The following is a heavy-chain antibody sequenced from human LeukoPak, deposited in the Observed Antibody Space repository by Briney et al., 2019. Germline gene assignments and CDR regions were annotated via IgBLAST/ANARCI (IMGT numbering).Heavy chain of an antibody. CDR2: IYTSGST. CDR3: ARGRGDIVVVPAPEYYYYMDV. D-gene: IGHD2-2*01. J-gene: IGHJ6*03. V-gene: IGHV4-4*07. Sequence: SETLSLTCTVSGGSISSYYWSWIRQPAGKGLEWIGRIYTSGSTNYNPSLKSRVTISVDTSKNQFSLKLSSVTAADTAVYYCARGRGDIVVVPAPEYYYYMDVWGKGTTVTVSS. CDR1: GGSISSYY.